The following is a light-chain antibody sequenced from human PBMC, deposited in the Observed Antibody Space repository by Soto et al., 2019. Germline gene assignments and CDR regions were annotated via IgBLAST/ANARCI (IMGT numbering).Light chain of an antibody. CDR3: QHYNSYSEA. Sequence: DIQMTQSSSSXSXXGXXXXXXXXGASQTISSWLAWYQQKPGKAPKLLIYKASTLKSGVPSRFSGSGSGTEFTLTISSLQPDDFATYYCQHYNSYSEAFGQGTKVDI. J-gene: IGKJ1*01. CDR2: KAS. V-gene: IGKV1-5*03. CDR1: QTISSW.